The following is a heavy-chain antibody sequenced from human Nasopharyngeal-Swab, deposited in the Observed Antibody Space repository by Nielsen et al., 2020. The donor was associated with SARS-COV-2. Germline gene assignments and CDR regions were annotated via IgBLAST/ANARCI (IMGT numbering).Heavy chain of an antibody. V-gene: IGHV4-59*01. J-gene: IGHJ5*02. Sequence: ESLKISCTVSGGSISSYYWSWIRQPPGKGLEWIGYIYYSGSTNYNPSLKSRVTISVDTSKNQFSLKLSSVTAADPAVYYCARESGGDSGWFDPWGQGTLVTVSS. D-gene: IGHD5-12*01. CDR3: ARESGGDSGWFDP. CDR1: GGSISSYY. CDR2: IYYSGST.